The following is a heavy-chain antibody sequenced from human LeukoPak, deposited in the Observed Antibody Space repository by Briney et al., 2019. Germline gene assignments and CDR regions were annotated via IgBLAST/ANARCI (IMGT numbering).Heavy chain of an antibody. Sequence: GGSLRLSCAASGFTFSSYTMSCVRQAQGKGLEWVSTFTGSGDYTFYADSVKGRFTISRDNSMNTLYLQMNSLRAEDTAIYYCAKRGLPGSRNYYFDYWGQGTLVTVSS. CDR3: AKRGLPGSRNYYFDY. D-gene: IGHD3-10*01. V-gene: IGHV3-23*01. CDR1: GFTFSSYT. J-gene: IGHJ4*02. CDR2: FTGSGDYT.